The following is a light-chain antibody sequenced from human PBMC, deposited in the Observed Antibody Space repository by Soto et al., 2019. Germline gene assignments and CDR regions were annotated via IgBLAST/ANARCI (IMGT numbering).Light chain of an antibody. CDR3: LAWDDSLNGNL. J-gene: IGLJ1*01. CDR2: TND. V-gene: IGLV1-44*01. CDR1: SSNIESNT. Sequence: QSVLTQPPSASGTPGQRVTISCSGSSSNIESNTVYWYQQLPGMAPRLLIHTNDRRPSGVPDRFSGPKSGTSASLAISGLQSEDEADYYCLAWDDSLNGNLFGTGTKATVL.